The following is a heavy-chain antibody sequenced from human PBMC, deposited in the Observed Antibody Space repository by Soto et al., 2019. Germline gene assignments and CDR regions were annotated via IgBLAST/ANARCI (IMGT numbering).Heavy chain of an antibody. CDR1: GGSISSSSYY. V-gene: IGHV4-39*02. CDR3: ARDPLAYCGGDCYSDLGMDV. CDR2: IYYSGST. Sequence: SETLSLTCTVSGGSISSSSYYWGWIRQPPGKGLEWIGSIYYSGSTYYNPSLKSRVTISVDTSKNQFSLKLSSVTAAETAVYYCARDPLAYCGGDCYSDLGMDVWGQGTTVTVSS. J-gene: IGHJ6*02. D-gene: IGHD2-21*02.